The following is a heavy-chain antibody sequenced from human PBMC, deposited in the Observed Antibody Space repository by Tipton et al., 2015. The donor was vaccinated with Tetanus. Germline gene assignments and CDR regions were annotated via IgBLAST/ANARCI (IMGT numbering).Heavy chain of an antibody. CDR2: TYGDGST. D-gene: IGHD3-16*02. V-gene: IGHV3-53*01. CDR1: GFSVSRKY. CDR3: ARDYPDFDY. Sequence: SLRLSCAASGFSVSRKYMTWVRQASGKGLEWVSLTYGDGSTYYADSVKGRFTISRDNSKNTLYLQIGNLRAEDTAVYYCARDYPDFDYWGQGTLVTVSS. J-gene: IGHJ4*02.